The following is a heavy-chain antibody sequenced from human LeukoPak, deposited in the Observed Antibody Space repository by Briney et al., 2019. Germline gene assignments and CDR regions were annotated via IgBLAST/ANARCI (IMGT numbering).Heavy chain of an antibody. CDR3: ARVQWELLYPDY. CDR1: GFTFSTYA. J-gene: IGHJ4*02. D-gene: IGHD1-26*01. Sequence: GGSLRLSCAASGFTFSTYAMHWVRQAPGKGLEWVALISYDESYRYYADSVKGRFTISRDNSKNTLYLQMNSLRAEDTAISSCARVQWELLYPDYWGQGALVTVSS. V-gene: IGHV3-30-3*01. CDR2: ISYDESYR.